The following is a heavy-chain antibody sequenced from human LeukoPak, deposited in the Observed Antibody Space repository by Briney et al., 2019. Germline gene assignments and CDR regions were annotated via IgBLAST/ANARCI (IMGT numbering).Heavy chain of an antibody. CDR2: TYYSSKWFN. CDR3: ARDVVDEDDYFDY. D-gene: IGHD2-15*01. J-gene: IGHJ4*02. CDR1: ADTVSSNSAA. Sequence: SQTLSLTCASSADTVSSNSAAWNWIRQSPSRGLEWLGWTYYSSKWFNDYAVSVKSRITINPDTSKNQFSLQLNSVTPEDTAVYYCARDVVDEDDYFDYWGQGTLVSVSA. V-gene: IGHV6-1*01.